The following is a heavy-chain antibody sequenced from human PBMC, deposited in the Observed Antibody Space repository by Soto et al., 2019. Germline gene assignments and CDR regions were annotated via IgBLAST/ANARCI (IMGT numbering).Heavy chain of an antibody. D-gene: IGHD1-7*01. CDR2: ISGYNGNT. Sequence: ASVKVSCEVSGYIFTNYGISWVRQAPGQGLEWMGWISGYNGNTIYAQKFQGRVTMATDISTSTAYMELRSLTLDDTAVYYCATARSGSGTIFWWFDPWGQGTQVTVSS. V-gene: IGHV1-18*01. CDR1: GYIFTNYG. CDR3: ATARSGSGTIFWWFDP. J-gene: IGHJ5*02.